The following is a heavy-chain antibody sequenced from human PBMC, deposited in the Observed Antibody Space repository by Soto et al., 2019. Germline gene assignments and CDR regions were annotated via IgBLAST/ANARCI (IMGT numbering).Heavy chain of an antibody. D-gene: IGHD6-19*01. CDR1: GGSISSYY. Sequence: PSETLSLTCTVSGGSISSYYWSWIRQPPGKGLEWIGYIYYSGSTNYNPSLKSRVTISVDTSKNQFSLKLSSVTAADTAVYYCARGVAVAGKMDFDYWGQGTLVTVSS. J-gene: IGHJ4*02. CDR2: IYYSGST. V-gene: IGHV4-59*01. CDR3: ARGVAVAGKMDFDY.